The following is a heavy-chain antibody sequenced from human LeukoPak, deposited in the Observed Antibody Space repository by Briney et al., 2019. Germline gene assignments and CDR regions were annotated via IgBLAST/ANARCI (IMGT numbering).Heavy chain of an antibody. D-gene: IGHD2-2*02. Sequence: ASVTVSCKASGGTFSSYTTSWVRQGPGQGLGWMGRIIPILGIANYAQKFQGRVTITADKSTSTAYMELSSLRSEDTAVYYCAAEGDIVVVPAAISRYNWFDPWGQGTLVTVSS. CDR1: GGTFSSYT. V-gene: IGHV1-69*02. CDR2: IIPILGIA. J-gene: IGHJ5*02. CDR3: AAEGDIVVVPAAISRYNWFDP.